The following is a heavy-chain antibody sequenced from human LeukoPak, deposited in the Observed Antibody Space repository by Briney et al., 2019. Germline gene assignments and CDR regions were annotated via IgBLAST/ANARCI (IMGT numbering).Heavy chain of an antibody. CDR1: GFTFSSYA. Sequence: GGSLRLSCAASGFTFSSYAMSWVRQAPGKGLEWVSAISGSGGSTYYADSVKGRFTISRDNSKNTLYLQMNSLRAEDTAVYYCARGSGSYYGIIDYWGQGTLVTVSS. D-gene: IGHD1-26*01. J-gene: IGHJ4*02. CDR3: ARGSGSYYGIIDY. V-gene: IGHV3-23*01. CDR2: ISGSGGST.